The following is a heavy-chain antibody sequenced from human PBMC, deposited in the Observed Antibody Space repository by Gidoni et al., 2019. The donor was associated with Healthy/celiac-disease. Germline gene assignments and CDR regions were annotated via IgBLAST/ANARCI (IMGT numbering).Heavy chain of an antibody. J-gene: IGHJ6*02. D-gene: IGHD6-13*01. CDR1: GGSISSSNW. V-gene: IGHV4-4*02. CDR2: IYHSGST. Sequence: QVQLQESGPGLVKPSGTLSLTCAVSGGSISSSNWWSWVRQPPGKGLDWIGEIYHSGSTNYNPSLKSRVTISVDKSKNQFSLKLSSVTAADTAVYYCARGVGAAGTYYYYGMDVWGQGTTVTVSS. CDR3: ARGVGAAGTYYYYGMDV.